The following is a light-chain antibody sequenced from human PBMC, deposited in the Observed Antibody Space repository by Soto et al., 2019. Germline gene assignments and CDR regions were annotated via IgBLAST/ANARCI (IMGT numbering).Light chain of an antibody. Sequence: ETVLTQSPGTLSLSPGQRATLSCRASQSVSSSNLAWYQQKPGQAPRLLIYGASSRATGIPDRFSGSGSGTDFTLTISGLEPEDFAVYFCQQYVGSGPVTFGGGPKVEVK. CDR3: QQYVGSGPVT. J-gene: IGKJ4*01. CDR2: GAS. CDR1: QSVSSSN. V-gene: IGKV3-20*01.